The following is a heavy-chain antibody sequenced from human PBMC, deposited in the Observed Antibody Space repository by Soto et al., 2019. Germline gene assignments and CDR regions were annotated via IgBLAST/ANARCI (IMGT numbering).Heavy chain of an antibody. CDR2: INHSGST. V-gene: IGHV4-34*01. CDR1: GGSFSGYY. Sequence: SETLSLTCAVYGGSFSGYYWSWIRQPPGKGLEWIGEINHSGSTNYNPSLKSRVTISVDTSKNQFSLKLSSVTAADTAVYYCARGYKVVTRIGYYYYYGMDVWGQGTTVTVSS. CDR3: ARGYKVVTRIGYYYYYGMDV. D-gene: IGHD5-12*01. J-gene: IGHJ6*02.